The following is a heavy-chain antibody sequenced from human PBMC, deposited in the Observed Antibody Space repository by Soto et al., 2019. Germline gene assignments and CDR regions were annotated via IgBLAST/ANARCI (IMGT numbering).Heavy chain of an antibody. V-gene: IGHV5-51*01. D-gene: IGHD3-3*01. CDR1: GYSFTSYW. CDR3: ARLRWSYDFWSGYLEPFDY. J-gene: IGHJ4*02. CDR2: IYPGDSDT. Sequence: LCQPNKISCKGSGYSFTSYWIGWVRQMPGKGLEWMGIIYPGDSDTRYSPSFQGQVTISADKSISTAYLQWSSLRASDTAMYYCARLRWSYDFWSGYLEPFDYWGQGTLVTVSS.